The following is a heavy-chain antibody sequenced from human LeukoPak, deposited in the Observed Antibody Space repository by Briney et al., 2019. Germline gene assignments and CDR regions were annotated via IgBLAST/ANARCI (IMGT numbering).Heavy chain of an antibody. Sequence: GASVKVSCKASGYTFTTYYLHWVRQAPGQGLEWMGIVNPSGGSTPYAQNFQGRVTMTRDTSTNTVYMELSSLRSEDTAVYYCARAVGATSQFDYWGQGTLVTVSS. CDR1: GYTFTTYY. D-gene: IGHD1-26*01. V-gene: IGHV1-46*01. CDR2: VNPSGGST. J-gene: IGHJ4*02. CDR3: ARAVGATSQFDY.